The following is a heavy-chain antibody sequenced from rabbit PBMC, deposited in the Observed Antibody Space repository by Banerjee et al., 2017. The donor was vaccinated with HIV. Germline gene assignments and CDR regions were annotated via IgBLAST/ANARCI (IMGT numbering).Heavy chain of an antibody. CDR2: INTGVSGST. CDR1: GIDFSSSYH. Sequence: QEQLEESGGDLVKPEGSLTLTCTASGIDFSSSYHMCWVRQAPGKGLEWIACINTGVSGSTYYASWAKGRFTISKTSSTTVTLQMTSLTAADTATYFCARGRDTSDTAYDYDVFDPWGPGTLVTVS. D-gene: IGHD1-1*01. V-gene: IGHV1S45*01. J-gene: IGHJ2*01. CDR3: ARGRDTSDTAYDYDVFDP.